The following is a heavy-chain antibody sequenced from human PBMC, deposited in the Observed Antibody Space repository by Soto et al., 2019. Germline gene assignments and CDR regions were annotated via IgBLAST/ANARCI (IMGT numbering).Heavy chain of an antibody. CDR3: AKVQAHISGALVPFDI. CDR2: ISYDGSNK. D-gene: IGHD6-19*01. V-gene: IGHV3-30*18. CDR1: GFTFSSYG. Sequence: QVQLVESGGGVVQPGRSLRLSCAASGFTFSSYGMHWVRQAPGKGLEWVAVISYDGSNKYYADSVKGRFTISRDNSKNTLYLQMNSLRAEDTAVYYCAKVQAHISGALVPFDIWGQGTMVTVSS. J-gene: IGHJ3*02.